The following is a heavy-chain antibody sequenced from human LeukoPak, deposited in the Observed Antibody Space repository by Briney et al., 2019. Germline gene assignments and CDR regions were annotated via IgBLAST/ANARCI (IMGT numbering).Heavy chain of an antibody. CDR1: GFTFSDYA. CDR3: TNGLTMNPFDY. V-gene: IGHV3-49*04. CDR2: IRSKAYGGTT. J-gene: IGHJ4*02. Sequence: PGGSLRLSCTTSGFTFSDYAMSWVRQTPGKGLEWVGFIRSKAYGGTTEYAASVKGRFTISRDDSKSIAYLQMNSLKTEDTASYYCTNGLTMNPFDYWGQGTLVTVSS. D-gene: IGHD1-14*01.